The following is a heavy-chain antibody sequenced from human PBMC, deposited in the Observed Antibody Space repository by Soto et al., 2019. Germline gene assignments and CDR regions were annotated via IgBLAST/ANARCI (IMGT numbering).Heavy chain of an antibody. D-gene: IGHD3-10*01. V-gene: IGHV2-5*02. CDR2: IYWDDDK. CDR1: GFSLSTSGVG. Sequence: SGPTLVKPTQTLTLTCTFSGFSLSTSGVGVGWIRQPPGKALEWLALIYWDDDKRYSPSLKSRLTITKDTSKNQVVLTMTNMDPVDTATYYCAHRPRSSTSRGGYYFDYWGQGTLVTVSS. CDR3: AHRPRSSTSRGGYYFDY. J-gene: IGHJ4*02.